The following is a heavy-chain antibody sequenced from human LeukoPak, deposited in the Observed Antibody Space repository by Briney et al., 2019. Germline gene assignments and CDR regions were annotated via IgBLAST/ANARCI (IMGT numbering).Heavy chain of an antibody. CDR3: ARDLNYNFDY. V-gene: IGHV3-74*01. CDR2: IDIDGNT. J-gene: IGHJ4*02. D-gene: IGHD5-24*01. CDR1: GFAFSHHY. Sequence: GGSLRLSCVASGFAFSHHYMHWVRHAPGKGLVWVSRIDIDGNTNYADSVKGRFTISRDNTKDTVYLQMNSLRAEDTAVYYCARDLNYNFDYWGQGALVTVSS.